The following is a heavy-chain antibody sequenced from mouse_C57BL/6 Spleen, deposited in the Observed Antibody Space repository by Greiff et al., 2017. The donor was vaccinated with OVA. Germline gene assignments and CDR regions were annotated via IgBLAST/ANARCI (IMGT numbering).Heavy chain of an antibody. D-gene: IGHD1-1*01. CDR3: ARHYYGSSYGNYYAMDY. CDR1: GYTFTSYN. Sequence: QVQLQQSGAELVRPGASVKMSCKASGYTFTSYNMHWVKQTPRQGLEWIGAINPGTGDTSYNQKFKGKATLTVAKSSSTAYMQLSSRTSEDSAVYFCARHYYGSSYGNYYAMDYWGQGTSVTVSS. J-gene: IGHJ4*01. CDR2: INPGTGDT. V-gene: IGHV1-12*01.